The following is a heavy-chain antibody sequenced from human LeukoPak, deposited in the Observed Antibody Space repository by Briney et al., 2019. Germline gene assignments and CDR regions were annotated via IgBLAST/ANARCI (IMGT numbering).Heavy chain of an antibody. Sequence: SVKVSCKASGGTFSSYAISWVRQAPGQGLEWMGGIIPIFGTANYAQKFQGRVTITTDESTSTAYMELSSLRSEDTAVYYCARENYYDSSGHFDYRGQGTLVTVSS. D-gene: IGHD3-22*01. V-gene: IGHV1-69*05. CDR1: GGTFSSYA. J-gene: IGHJ4*02. CDR3: ARENYYDSSGHFDY. CDR2: IIPIFGTA.